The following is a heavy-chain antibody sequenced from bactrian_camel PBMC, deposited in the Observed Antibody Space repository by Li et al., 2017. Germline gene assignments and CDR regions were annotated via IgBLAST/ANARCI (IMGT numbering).Heavy chain of an antibody. D-gene: IGHD6*01. J-gene: IGHJ4*01. Sequence: QLVESGGGLVQPGGSLTLSCAASGFTFSNCWIYWVRQGEGFEWVSTINGGGGTTYYAESVKGRFTSSRDNAKNTLYLQLNNLKTEDTAIYYCTYLDRGSWGQGTQVTVS. CDR1: GFTFSNCW. CDR3: TYLDRGS. CDR2: INGGGGTT. V-gene: IGHV3S1*01.